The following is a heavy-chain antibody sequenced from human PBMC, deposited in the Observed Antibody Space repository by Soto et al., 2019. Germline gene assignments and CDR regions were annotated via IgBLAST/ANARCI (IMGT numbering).Heavy chain of an antibody. CDR1: GITFEEFA. V-gene: IGHV3-9*01. Sequence: EVQLVESGGGLVQPGGSLRLSCAATGITFEEFAIHWVRQAPGKGLEWVSGINWNSGSIGYADSVKGRFTISRDNAKNSLYLHLNSLRAEDTDLYYCAKAPNLVTHWFDPWGQGTLVTVSS. CDR3: AKAPNLVTHWFDP. CDR2: INWNSGSI. D-gene: IGHD3-9*01. J-gene: IGHJ5*02.